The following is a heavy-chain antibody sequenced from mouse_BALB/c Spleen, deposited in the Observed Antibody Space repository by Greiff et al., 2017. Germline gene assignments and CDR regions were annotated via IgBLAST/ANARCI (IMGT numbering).Heavy chain of an antibody. Sequence: QVQLKQSGPGLVQPSQSLSITCTVPGFSLTSYGVHGVRQSPGKGLEWLGVIWSGGSTDYNAAFISRLSISKDNSKSQVFFKMNSLQANDTAIYYCASDGYYGFAYWGQGTLVTVSA. CDR3: ASDGYYGFAY. CDR2: IWSGGST. V-gene: IGHV2-2*02. D-gene: IGHD2-3*01. J-gene: IGHJ3*01. CDR1: GFSLTSYG.